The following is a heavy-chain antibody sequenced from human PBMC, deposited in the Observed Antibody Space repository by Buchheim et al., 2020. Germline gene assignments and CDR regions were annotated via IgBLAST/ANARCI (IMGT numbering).Heavy chain of an antibody. V-gene: IGHV4-4*02. D-gene: IGHD2-2*01. Sequence: QVQLQESGPGLVKPSGTLSLTCAVSGASISSNNWWSWVRQPPGKGLEWIGEIYQSGNTNYNPSLKSRVAISLDKSKNQFVLKLNSVTAADTAVYYCARDRDCSSSSCTYGMDVWGQGTT. J-gene: IGHJ6*02. CDR3: ARDRDCSSSSCTYGMDV. CDR1: GASISSNNW. CDR2: IYQSGNT.